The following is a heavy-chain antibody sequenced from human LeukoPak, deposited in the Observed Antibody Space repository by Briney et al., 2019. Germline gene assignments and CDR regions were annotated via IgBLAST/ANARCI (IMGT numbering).Heavy chain of an antibody. CDR1: GYSMYSGYY. Sequence: SETLSLTCTVSGYSMYSGYYWAWIRQPPGKGLEWIGSIFHSAKTYYNPSLKSRVTMSVDTSKNQFSLKLSSVTAADTAVYYCARDRYYYDSSGYGLWFDPWGQGTLVTVSS. CDR3: ARDRYYYDSSGYGLWFDP. V-gene: IGHV4-38-2*02. J-gene: IGHJ5*02. D-gene: IGHD3-22*01. CDR2: IFHSAKT.